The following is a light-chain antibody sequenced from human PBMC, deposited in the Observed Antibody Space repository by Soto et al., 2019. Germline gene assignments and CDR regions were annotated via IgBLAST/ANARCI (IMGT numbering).Light chain of an antibody. CDR2: DVI. CDR3: CSYAGSSLWV. CDR1: SSDVGVYNY. Sequence: QSALTQPRSVSGSPGQSVTISFTGTSSDVGVYNYVSWYQQHPGKAPQLVIYDVIKRPSGVPDRFSGSKSGNTASLTISGLQAEDEADYYCCSYAGSSLWVFGGGTKVTVL. V-gene: IGLV2-11*01. J-gene: IGLJ3*02.